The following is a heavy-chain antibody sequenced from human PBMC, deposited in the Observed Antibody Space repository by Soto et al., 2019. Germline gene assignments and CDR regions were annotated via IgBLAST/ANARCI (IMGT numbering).Heavy chain of an antibody. D-gene: IGHD7-27*01. CDR3: ARCWGDLDYYYYYGMDV. V-gene: IGHV1-69*13. Sequence: ASVKVSCKASGGTFSSYAISWVRQAPGQGLEWMGGIIPIFGTANYAQKFQGRVTITADESTSTAYMELSSLRSEDTAVYYCARCWGDLDYYYYYGMDVWGQGTTVTVSS. CDR1: GGTFSSYA. CDR2: IIPIFGTA. J-gene: IGHJ6*02.